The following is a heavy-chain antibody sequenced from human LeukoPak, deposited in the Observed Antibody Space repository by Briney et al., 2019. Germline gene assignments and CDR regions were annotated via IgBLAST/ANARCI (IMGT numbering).Heavy chain of an antibody. V-gene: IGHV3-23*01. J-gene: IGHJ4*02. CDR2: ITSGGAT. Sequence: GGSLRLSCAVSGFTFNNYAMGWVRQAPGKGLEWVSGITSGGATYYADSVKGRFTISRDTSKNTLYLQVNSLRAEDTAVYYCAKGGKWDVTPFDYWGQGTLVTVSS. D-gene: IGHD1-26*01. CDR1: GFTFNNYA. CDR3: AKGGKWDVTPFDY.